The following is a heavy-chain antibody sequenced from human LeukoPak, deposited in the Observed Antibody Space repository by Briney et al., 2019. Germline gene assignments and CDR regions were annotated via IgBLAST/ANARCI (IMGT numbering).Heavy chain of an antibody. CDR2: ISYDGTYK. CDR1: GFTFSTYA. J-gene: IGHJ4*02. CDR3: ARVLEWAYYFDY. V-gene: IGHV3-30*04. Sequence: GGSLRLTCAASGFTFSTYAMCWVRQAPGKWLDWVAVISYDGTYKYYADSVKGRFTFSRDNSKNTLYLQMNSLRAEDTAVYYCARVLEWAYYFDYWGQGTLVTVSS. D-gene: IGHD3-3*01.